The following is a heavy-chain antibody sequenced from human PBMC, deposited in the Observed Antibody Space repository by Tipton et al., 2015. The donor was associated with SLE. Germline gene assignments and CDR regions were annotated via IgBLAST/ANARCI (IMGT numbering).Heavy chain of an antibody. CDR3: ARDPEWELLLAFDY. CDR1: GFTFSSYA. Sequence: SLRLSCAASGFTFSSYAMHWVRQAPGKGLEWVAVISYDGSNKYYADSVKGRFTISRDNSKNTLYLQMNSLRAEDTAVYYCARDPEWELLLAFDYWGQGTLVTVSS. V-gene: IGHV3-30-3*01. CDR2: ISYDGSNK. D-gene: IGHD1-26*01. J-gene: IGHJ4*02.